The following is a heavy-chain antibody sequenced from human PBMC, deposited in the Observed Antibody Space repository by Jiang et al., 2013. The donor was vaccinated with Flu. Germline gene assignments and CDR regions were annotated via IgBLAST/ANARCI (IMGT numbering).Heavy chain of an antibody. D-gene: IGHD6-13*01. CDR3: ARTLKAGIAANFDY. CDR1: GYTFTGYA. Sequence: GAEVKKPGASVKVSCKASGYTFTGYAMHWVRQAPGQRLEWMGWINAGNGNTKYSQKFQGRVTITRDTSASTAYMELSSLRSEDTAVYYCARTLKAGIAANFDYWGQGTLVTVSS. V-gene: IGHV1-3*01. J-gene: IGHJ4*02. CDR2: INAGNGNT.